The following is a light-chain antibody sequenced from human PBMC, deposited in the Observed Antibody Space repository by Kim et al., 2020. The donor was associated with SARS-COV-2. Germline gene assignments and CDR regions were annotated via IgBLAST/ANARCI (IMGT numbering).Light chain of an antibody. J-gene: IGKJ1*01. CDR1: QDSANS. V-gene: IGKV1-27*01. Sequence: ASVGDRVTITCRASQDSANSLAWYQQKPGKVPQVLIYAASTLQSGVPSRFSGSGSGTEFTLTIGSMQTEDVATYDCQKYNSAPWTFGPGTKVDIK. CDR3: QKYNSAPWT. CDR2: AAS.